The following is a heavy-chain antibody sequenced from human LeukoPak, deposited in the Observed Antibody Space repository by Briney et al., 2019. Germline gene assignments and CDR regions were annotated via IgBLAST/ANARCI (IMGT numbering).Heavy chain of an antibody. J-gene: IGHJ5*02. CDR2: IFPSGGEI. D-gene: IGHD1-26*01. V-gene: IGHV3-23*01. CDR1: GFTFSTFA. CDR3: ARGAYSGSNSIWFDP. Sequence: GGSLRLSCAASGFTFSTFAMIWVRQPPGKGLEWVSSIFPSGGEIHYADSVRGRFTISRDNSKSTLSLQMNSLRAEDTAVYYCARGAYSGSNSIWFDPWGQGTLVTVSS.